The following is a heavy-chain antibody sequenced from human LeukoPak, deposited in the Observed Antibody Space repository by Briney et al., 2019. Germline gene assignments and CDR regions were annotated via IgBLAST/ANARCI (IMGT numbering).Heavy chain of an antibody. V-gene: IGHV1-46*01. CDR2: INPSGGST. J-gene: IGHJ6*03. D-gene: IGHD2-2*01. CDR3: ARGRGSECSSTSCYDGYYYYYYMDV. CDR1: GYTFTSYY. Sequence: ASVKVSCKASGYTFTSYYMHWVRQAPGQGLEWMGIINPSGGSTSYAQKFQGRVTMPRDTSTSTVYMELSSLRSEDTAVYYCARGRGSECSSTSCYDGYYYYYYMDVWGKGTTVTVSS.